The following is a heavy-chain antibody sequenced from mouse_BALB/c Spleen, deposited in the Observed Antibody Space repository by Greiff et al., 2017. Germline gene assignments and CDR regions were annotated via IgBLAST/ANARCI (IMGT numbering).Heavy chain of an antibody. CDR1: GYTFTSYY. Sequence: QVQLQQSGPELVKPGASVRISCKASGYTFTSYYIHWVKQRPGQGLEWIGWIYPGNVNTKYNEKFKGKATLTADKSSSTAYMQLSSLTSEDSAVYFCARDDGYYVAYWGQGTQVTVSA. CDR3: ARDDGYYVAY. J-gene: IGHJ3*01. D-gene: IGHD2-3*01. CDR2: IYPGNVNT. V-gene: IGHV1S56*01.